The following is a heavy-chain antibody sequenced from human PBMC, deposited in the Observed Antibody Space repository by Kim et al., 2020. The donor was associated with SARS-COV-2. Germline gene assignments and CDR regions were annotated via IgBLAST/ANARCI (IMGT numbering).Heavy chain of an antibody. D-gene: IGHD2-15*01. CDR3: ARDRGYCSGGSCYSSGMDV. CDR2: ISSSSSYI. CDR1: GFTFSSYS. J-gene: IGHJ6*02. V-gene: IGHV3-21*01. Sequence: GGSLRLSCAASGFTFSSYSMNWVRQAPGKGLEWVSSISSSSSYIYYADSVKGRFTISRDNAKNSLYLQMNSLRAEDTAVYYCARDRGYCSGGSCYSSGMDVWGQGTTVTVSS.